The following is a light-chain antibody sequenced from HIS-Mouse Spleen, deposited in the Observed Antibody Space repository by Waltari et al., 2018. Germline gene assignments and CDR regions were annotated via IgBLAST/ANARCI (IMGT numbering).Light chain of an antibody. CDR3: SSYTSSSWV. Sequence: QSALTQPASVSGSPGQSITISCTGTSSDVGGYNYVSWYQQPPGKAPKRMIYDVSNRPSGVSNRFSGSKSGNTASLTISGLQAEDEADYYCSSYTSSSWVFGGGTKLTVL. V-gene: IGLV2-14*03. CDR1: SSDVGGYNY. CDR2: DVS. J-gene: IGLJ3*02.